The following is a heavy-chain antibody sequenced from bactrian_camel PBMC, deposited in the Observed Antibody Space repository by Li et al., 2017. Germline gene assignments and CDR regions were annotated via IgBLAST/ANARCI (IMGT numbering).Heavy chain of an antibody. CDR1: SSTSSTYY. V-gene: IGHV3S57*01. D-gene: IGHD1*01. Sequence: HVQLVESGGGSVQAGGSLRLSCVASSSTSSTYYMGWFRQAPGKEREKVATIAGDSGISYADSVKGRFTTSRDNAKSTLYLQMNNLSPEDSAMYFCAATSQPFRLLDRLPPRSEYQYWGQGTQVTVS. J-gene: IGHJ4*01. CDR2: IAGDSGI. CDR3: AATSQPFRLLDRLPPRSEYQY.